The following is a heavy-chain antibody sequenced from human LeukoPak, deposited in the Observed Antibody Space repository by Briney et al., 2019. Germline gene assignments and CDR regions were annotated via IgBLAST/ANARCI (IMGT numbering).Heavy chain of an antibody. D-gene: IGHD3-10*01. J-gene: IGHJ5*02. Sequence: SETLSLTCTVSGGSISSSSYYWGWIRQPPGKGLEWIGSIYYSGSTYYNPSLKSRVTISVDTSKNQFSLKLSSVTAADTAVYYCARDTLWFGELAGWSDPWGQGTLVTVSS. CDR2: IYYSGST. V-gene: IGHV4-39*07. CDR3: ARDTLWFGELAGWSDP. CDR1: GGSISSSSYY.